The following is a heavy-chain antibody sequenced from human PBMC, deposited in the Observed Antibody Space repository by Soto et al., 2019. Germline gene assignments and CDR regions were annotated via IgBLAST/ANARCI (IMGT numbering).Heavy chain of an antibody. CDR1: GYTFASYG. V-gene: IGHV1-18*01. CDR2: LSAYNGIT. Sequence: QVQLVQSGAEVKKPGASVKVSCKASGYTFASYGISWVRQAPGQGLEWMGWLSAYNGITNYAKKLQSRVNMITDTATSNASMEYRSQGGDTTAVYRCKMSIGYSYGFDYWGQRTLVTVSS. CDR3: KMSIGYSYGFDY. J-gene: IGHJ4*02. D-gene: IGHD5-18*01.